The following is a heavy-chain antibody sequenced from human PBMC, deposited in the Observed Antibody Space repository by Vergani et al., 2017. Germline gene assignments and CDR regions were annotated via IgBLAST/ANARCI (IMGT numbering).Heavy chain of an antibody. J-gene: IGHJ4*02. D-gene: IGHD4-17*01. CDR2: IGYDGRIK. V-gene: IGHV3-30*02. CDR1: GFSFNTYG. CDR3: AKDGRENSDYGYFDY. Sequence: QVQLVETGGGVVQPGGSLRLYCATSGFSFNTYGAHWVRQAPGKGLEWVAFIGYDGRIKYNVASVKGRFTISRDTSKKTLSLQMRSLRADDTAVYYCAKDGRENSDYGYFDYWGQGTLVTVSS.